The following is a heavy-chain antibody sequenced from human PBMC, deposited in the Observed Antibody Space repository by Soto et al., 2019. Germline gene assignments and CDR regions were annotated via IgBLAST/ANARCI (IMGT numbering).Heavy chain of an antibody. V-gene: IGHV3-23*01. J-gene: IGHJ6*02. CDR2: ISGSGGST. D-gene: IGHD3-22*01. CDR1: GFTFSSYA. Sequence: GGSLRLSCAASGFTFSSYAMSWVRQAPGKGLEWVSAISGSGGSTYYADSVKGRFTISRDNSKNTLYLQMNSLRAEDTAVYYCAREGVGYYDSSGYSRYYYGMDVWGQGTTVTVSS. CDR3: AREGVGYYDSSGYSRYYYGMDV.